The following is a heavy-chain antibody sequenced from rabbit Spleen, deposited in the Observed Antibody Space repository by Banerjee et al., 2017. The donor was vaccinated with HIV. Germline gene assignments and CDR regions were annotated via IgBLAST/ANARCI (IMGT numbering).Heavy chain of an antibody. CDR3: ARDGYTGDDYVNL. Sequence: QEQVVESGGGLVQPEGSLTLTCKASGFSFSSSYWMCWVRQAPGKGLEWIGCIYAGSGTTTYYATWAKGRFTISKTSSTVTLQMTSLTAADTATYFCARDGYTGDDYVNLWGQGTLVTVS. CDR2: IYAGSGTTT. J-gene: IGHJ4*01. D-gene: IGHD2-1*01. CDR1: GFSFSSSYW. V-gene: IGHV1S45*01.